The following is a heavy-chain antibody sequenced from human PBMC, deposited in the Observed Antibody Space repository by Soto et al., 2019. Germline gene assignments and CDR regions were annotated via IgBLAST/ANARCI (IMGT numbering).Heavy chain of an antibody. CDR3: ARKTPPGYSSGWYFRLPLGAFDI. CDR1: GGSFSGYY. V-gene: IGHV4-34*01. J-gene: IGHJ3*02. Sequence: QVQLQQWGAGLLKPSETLSLTCAVYGGSFSGYYWSWIRQPPGKGLEWIGEINHSGSTNYNPSLKSRVTISVDTSKNQFSLKLSSVTAADTAVYYCARKTPPGYSSGWYFRLPLGAFDIWGQGTMVTVSS. D-gene: IGHD6-19*01. CDR2: INHSGST.